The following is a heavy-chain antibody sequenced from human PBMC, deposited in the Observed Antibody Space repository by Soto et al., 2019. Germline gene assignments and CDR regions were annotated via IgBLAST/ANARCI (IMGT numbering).Heavy chain of an antibody. CDR2: ISGSGGST. D-gene: IGHD2-15*01. CDR1: GFTFSSYA. CDR3: AKGLNIVVVVAATYPDAFDI. J-gene: IGHJ3*02. Sequence: EVQLLESGGGLVQPGGSLRLSCAASGFTFSSYAMSWVRQAPGKGLEWVSAISGSGGSTYYADSVKGRFTISRDNSKNTLYLQMNSLRAEDTVVYYCAKGLNIVVVVAATYPDAFDIWGQGTMVTVSS. V-gene: IGHV3-23*01.